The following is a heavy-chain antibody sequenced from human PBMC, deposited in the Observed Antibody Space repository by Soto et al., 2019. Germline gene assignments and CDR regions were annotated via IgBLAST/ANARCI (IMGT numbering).Heavy chain of an antibody. Sequence: QVPLVESGGGVVQPGRSLRLSCAASGFTFSSYAMHWVRQAPGKGLEWVALISYDGSSKYYADSVKGRFTISRDNSKNTLYLQMTSLTAEDTAVYYCARGPYYYDSSGYLKGDYWGQGTLVTVSS. D-gene: IGHD3-22*01. CDR3: ARGPYYYDSSGYLKGDY. J-gene: IGHJ4*02. CDR2: ISYDGSSK. V-gene: IGHV3-30-3*01. CDR1: GFTFSSYA.